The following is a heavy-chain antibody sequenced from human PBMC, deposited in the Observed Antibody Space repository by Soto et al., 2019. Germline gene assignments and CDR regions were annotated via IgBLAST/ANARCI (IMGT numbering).Heavy chain of an antibody. J-gene: IGHJ6*03. Sequence: SETLSLTCAVYGGSFSGYYWSWIRQPPGKGLEWIGEINHSGSTNYNPSLKSRVTISVDTSKNQFSLKMSPVTAADTSVYYCARGPYYCSGSPLEFYYYYYYMDVWGKGTTVTVSS. CDR3: ARGPYYCSGSPLEFYYYYYYMDV. V-gene: IGHV4-34*01. CDR1: GGSFSGYY. CDR2: INHSGST. D-gene: IGHD3-10*01.